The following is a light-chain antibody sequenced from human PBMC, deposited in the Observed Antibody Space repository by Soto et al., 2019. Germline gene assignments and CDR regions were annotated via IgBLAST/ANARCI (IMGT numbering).Light chain of an antibody. CDR1: SSNIGSNY. CDR3: VVWVSRLSGKV. Sequence: QSVLTQPPSVSAAPGQKVTISCSGSSSNIGSNYVSWYQQIPGTAPKLLIYDNYKRPSGVPDRFSGSKSGTSATLGITGLQTGDEADFYCVVWVSRLSGKVFGGGTKLTVL. V-gene: IGLV1-51*01. CDR2: DNY. J-gene: IGLJ2*01.